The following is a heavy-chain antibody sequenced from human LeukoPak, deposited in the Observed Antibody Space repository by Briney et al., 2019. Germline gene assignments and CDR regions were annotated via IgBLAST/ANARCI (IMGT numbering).Heavy chain of an antibody. Sequence: ASVKVSCKASGGTLSSYAISWVRQAPGQGLEWIGRIIPIFGTANYAQKFQGRVTITTDESTSTAYMELSSLRSEDTAVYYCARDPGVGYYTAKYFQHWGQGTLVTVSS. CDR2: IIPIFGTA. CDR3: ARDPGVGYYTAKYFQH. D-gene: IGHD3-22*01. J-gene: IGHJ1*01. V-gene: IGHV1-69*05. CDR1: GGTLSSYA.